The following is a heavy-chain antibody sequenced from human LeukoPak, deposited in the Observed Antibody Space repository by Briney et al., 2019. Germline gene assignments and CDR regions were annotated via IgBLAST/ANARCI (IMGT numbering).Heavy chain of an antibody. V-gene: IGHV3-7*03. Sequence: GGSLRLSCAASGFTFSSYWMSWVRQAPGKGLGWVANIKQDGSEKYYVDSVKGRFTISRDNAKNSLYLQMNSLRAEDTAVYYCARDLEVIAAAGNYDYWGQGTLVTVSS. J-gene: IGHJ4*02. CDR3: ARDLEVIAAAGNYDY. CDR1: GFTFSSYW. D-gene: IGHD6-13*01. CDR2: IKQDGSEK.